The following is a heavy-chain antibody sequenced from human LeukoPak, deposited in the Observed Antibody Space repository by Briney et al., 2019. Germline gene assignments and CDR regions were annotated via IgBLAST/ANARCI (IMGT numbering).Heavy chain of an antibody. V-gene: IGHV3-33*01. CDR1: GFTFSHYG. D-gene: IGHD2-15*01. CDR3: ARVTCSGGSCYVGLGIDY. J-gene: IGHJ4*02. Sequence: GGSLRLSCAASGFTFSHYGMHWVRQAPGKGLEWVAFIWYDGSKEYYEDSVKGRFTISRDNSKNTLYLQMNSLGAEDTAVYYCARVTCSGGSCYVGLGIDYWGQGTLVTVSS. CDR2: IWYDGSKE.